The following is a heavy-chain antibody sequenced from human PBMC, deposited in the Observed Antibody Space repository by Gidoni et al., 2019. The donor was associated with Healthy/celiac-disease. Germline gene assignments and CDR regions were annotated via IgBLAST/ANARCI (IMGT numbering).Heavy chain of an antibody. CDR2: IKQDGSEK. CDR3: ARDAGLLGYDFYWFDP. D-gene: IGHD3-3*01. Sequence: EVQLVESGGGLVQPGGSLRLSCAASGFTCSRYWMSWVRQDPGKGLEWVANIKQDGSEKYYVDSVKGRFTISRDNAKNSLYLQMNSLRAEDTAVYYCARDAGLLGYDFYWFDPWGQGTLVTVSS. CDR1: GFTCSRYW. V-gene: IGHV3-7*01. J-gene: IGHJ5*02.